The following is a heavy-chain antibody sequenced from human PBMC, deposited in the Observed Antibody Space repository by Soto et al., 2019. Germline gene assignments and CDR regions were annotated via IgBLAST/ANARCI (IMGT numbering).Heavy chain of an antibody. D-gene: IGHD4-17*01. V-gene: IGHV3-21*01. Sequence: GGSLRLSCAASGFTFSSYSMNWVRQAPGKGLEWVSSISSSSYIYYADSVKGRFTISRDNAKNSLYLQMNSLRAEDTAVYYCARVLHTGSFDPWGQGTLVTVSS. CDR2: ISSSSYI. CDR3: ARVLHTGSFDP. J-gene: IGHJ5*02. CDR1: GFTFSSYS.